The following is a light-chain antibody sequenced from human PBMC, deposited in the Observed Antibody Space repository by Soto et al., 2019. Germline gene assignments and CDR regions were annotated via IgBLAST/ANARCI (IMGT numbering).Light chain of an antibody. V-gene: IGLV2-14*01. CDR2: EVS. CDR3: SSYTSSSTRV. CDR1: SSDVGGYNY. J-gene: IGLJ3*02. Sequence: QSVLTQPASVSGSPGQSITISCTGTSSDVGGYNYVSWYQQHTGKAPKLMIYEVSNRPSGVSNRFSGSKSDNTASLTISGHQAEDEADYYCSSYTSSSTRVFGGGTKVTVL.